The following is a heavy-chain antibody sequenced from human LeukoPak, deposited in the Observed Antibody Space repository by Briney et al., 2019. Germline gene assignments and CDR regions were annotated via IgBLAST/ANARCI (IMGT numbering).Heavy chain of an antibody. D-gene: IGHD3-16*02. CDR3: ARDFEDMITFGGVIVPYYYYYYYMDV. CDR2: LSYDGSNK. CDR1: GFTFSGYG. J-gene: IGHJ6*03. V-gene: IGHV3-30*03. Sequence: GGSLRLSCAASGFTFSGYGMHWVRQAPGKGLEWVAVLSYDGSNKYYADSVKGRFTISRDNSKNTLYLEMNSLRAEDTAVYYCARDFEDMITFGGVIVPYYYYYYYMDVWGKGTTVTVSS.